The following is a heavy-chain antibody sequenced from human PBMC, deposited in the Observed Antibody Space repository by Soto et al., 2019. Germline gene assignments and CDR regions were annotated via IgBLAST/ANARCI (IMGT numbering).Heavy chain of an antibody. Sequence: GASVKVSCKASGYTFTGYYMHWVRQAPGQGLEWMGWINPNSGGTNYAQKVQGWVTMTRDTSISTAYMELSRLRSGDTAVYYCARARTTVYYYGSGDFDYWGQGTLVTVSS. J-gene: IGHJ4*02. CDR2: INPNSGGT. CDR3: ARARTTVYYYGSGDFDY. D-gene: IGHD3-10*01. V-gene: IGHV1-2*04. CDR1: GYTFTGYY.